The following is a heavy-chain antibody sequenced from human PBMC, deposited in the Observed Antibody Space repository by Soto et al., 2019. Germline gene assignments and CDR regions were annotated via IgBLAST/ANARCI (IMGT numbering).Heavy chain of an antibody. V-gene: IGHV1-3*01. Sequence: ASVKVSCKASGYTFTSYAMHWVRQAPGQRLEWMGWISAGNGNTKYSQKFQGRVTITRDTSASTAYMELSSLRSEDTAVYYCARPRIQLRYYYFDDWGERPPVPVSS. CDR2: ISAGNGNT. D-gene: IGHD5-18*01. J-gene: IGHJ4*02. CDR3: ARPRIQLRYYYFDD. CDR1: GYTFTSYA.